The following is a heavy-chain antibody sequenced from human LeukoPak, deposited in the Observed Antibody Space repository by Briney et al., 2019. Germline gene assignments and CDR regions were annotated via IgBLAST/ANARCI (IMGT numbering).Heavy chain of an antibody. Sequence: SETLSLTCTVSGGSISNYHWSWIRQPAGKGLEWIGQIHTSGSTNYNPPLKSRVTMSIDTPENQLSLTIRSVTAADTAVYYCARRDISSDWSIDYWGQGTLVTVSS. J-gene: IGHJ4*02. V-gene: IGHV4-4*07. CDR1: GGSISNYH. D-gene: IGHD6-19*01. CDR2: IHTSGST. CDR3: ARRDISSDWSIDY.